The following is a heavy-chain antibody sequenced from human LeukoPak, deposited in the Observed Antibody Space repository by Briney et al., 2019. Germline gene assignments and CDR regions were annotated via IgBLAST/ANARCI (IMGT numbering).Heavy chain of an antibody. J-gene: IGHJ4*02. CDR3: ATSISGYSYGYGY. CDR1: GYTFTGYY. Sequence: ASVKVSCTASGYTFTGYYMHWVRQAPGQGLEWMGWINPNSGGTNYAQKFQGRVTMTRDTSISTAYMELSRLRSDDTAVYYCATSISGYSYGYGYWGQGTLVTVSS. CDR2: INPNSGGT. V-gene: IGHV1-2*02. D-gene: IGHD5-18*01.